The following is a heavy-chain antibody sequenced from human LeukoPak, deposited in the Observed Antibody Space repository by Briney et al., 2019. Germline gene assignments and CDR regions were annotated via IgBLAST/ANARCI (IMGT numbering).Heavy chain of an antibody. CDR3: ARVPAGYSSSWYLSADFDY. J-gene: IGHJ4*02. D-gene: IGHD6-13*01. CDR1: GYTFTSYG. Sequence: ASVKLSCKASGYTFTSYGISWVRQAPGQGLEWMGWISAYNGNTNYAQKLQGRVTMTTDTSTSTACMELRSLRSDDTAVYYCARVPAGYSSSWYLSADFDYWGQGTLVTVSS. V-gene: IGHV1-18*01. CDR2: ISAYNGNT.